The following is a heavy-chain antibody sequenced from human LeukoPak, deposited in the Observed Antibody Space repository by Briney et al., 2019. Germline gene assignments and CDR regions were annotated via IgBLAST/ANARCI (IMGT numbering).Heavy chain of an antibody. D-gene: IGHD6-13*01. V-gene: IGHV3-15*01. Sequence: GGSLRLSCTASGFTFGDYAMSWVRQAPGKGLEWVGRIKSKTDGGTTDYAAPVKGRFTISRDDSKNALYLQMNSLKTEDTAVYYCTTDITFLAAAAPGDYWGQGTLVTVSS. CDR1: GFTFGDYA. CDR3: TTDITFLAAAAPGDY. CDR2: IKSKTDGGTT. J-gene: IGHJ4*02.